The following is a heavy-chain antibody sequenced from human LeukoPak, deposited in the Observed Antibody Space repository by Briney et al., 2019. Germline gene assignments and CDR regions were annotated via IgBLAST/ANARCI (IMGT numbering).Heavy chain of an antibody. D-gene: IGHD6-19*01. Sequence: SETLFLTCTVSAGSINTYYWSWIRQPPGKGLEWIGYIYYSGTTNYNPSLRSRVTIAVDTSKNQFSLKLSSLTAADTAVYYCARGRGIAVAPGWFDPWGQGTLVTVSS. CDR3: ARGRGIAVAPGWFDP. V-gene: IGHV4-59*01. CDR2: IYYSGTT. CDR1: AGSINTYY. J-gene: IGHJ5*02.